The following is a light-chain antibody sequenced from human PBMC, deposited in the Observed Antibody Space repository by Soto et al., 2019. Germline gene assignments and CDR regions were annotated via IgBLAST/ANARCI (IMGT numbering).Light chain of an antibody. CDR1: QSVSSS. J-gene: IGKJ1*01. CDR2: GAS. Sequence: EIVLTQSPGTLSLSPWERATLSCRASQSVSSSRLAWYRQKPGQAPRLLIYGASTRATGIPARFSGSGSGTEFTLIISSLQSEDSAVYYCQQYNSWLWTFGQGTKVDIK. V-gene: IGKV3-15*01. CDR3: QQYNSWLWT.